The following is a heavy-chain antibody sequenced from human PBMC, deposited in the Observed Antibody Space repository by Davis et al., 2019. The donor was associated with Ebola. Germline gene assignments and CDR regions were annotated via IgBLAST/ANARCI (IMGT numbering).Heavy chain of an antibody. D-gene: IGHD6-6*01. Sequence: GASLKISCTASGFTFGDYAMSWFRQAPGKGLEWVGFISSKAYGGTTEYAASVKGRFTISRDDSKSIAYLQMNSLKTEDTAVYYCTRDGQQLVYWGQGTLVTVSS. J-gene: IGHJ4*02. CDR1: GFTFGDYA. CDR3: TRDGQQLVY. V-gene: IGHV3-49*03. CDR2: ISSKAYGGTT.